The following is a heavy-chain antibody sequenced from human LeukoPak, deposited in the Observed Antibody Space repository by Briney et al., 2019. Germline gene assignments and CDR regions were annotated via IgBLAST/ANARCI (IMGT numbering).Heavy chain of an antibody. J-gene: IGHJ4*02. CDR1: GFTFSSYA. CDR3: AREKTHCSSTSCYFDY. Sequence: PGGSLRLSCAASGFTFSSYAMSWVRQAPGRGLEWVSAISGRDGRTYYTDSVKGRFTISRDNSKNTLYLQMNSLRAEDTAVYYCAREKTHCSSTSCYFDYWGQGTLVTVSS. D-gene: IGHD2-2*01. V-gene: IGHV3-23*01. CDR2: ISGRDGRT.